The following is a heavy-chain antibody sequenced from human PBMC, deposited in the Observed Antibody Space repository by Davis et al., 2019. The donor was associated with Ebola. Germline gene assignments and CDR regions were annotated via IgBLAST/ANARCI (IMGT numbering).Heavy chain of an antibody. D-gene: IGHD3-3*01. CDR1: GYTFTSYG. CDR3: ARDLRFLEWLSQTYYYGMDV. Sequence: ASVKVSCKASGYTFTSYGISWVRQAPGQGLEWMGWISAYNGNTNYAQKLQGRVTITRDTSASTAYMELSSLRSEDTAVYYCARDLRFLEWLSQTYYYGMDVWGQGTTVTVSS. V-gene: IGHV1-18*01. CDR2: ISAYNGNT. J-gene: IGHJ6*02.